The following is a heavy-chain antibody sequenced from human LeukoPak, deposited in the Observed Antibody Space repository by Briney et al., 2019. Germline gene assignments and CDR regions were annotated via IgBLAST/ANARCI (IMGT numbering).Heavy chain of an antibody. J-gene: IGHJ4*02. CDR3: ARDALRWFGELLGYFDY. D-gene: IGHD3-10*01. Sequence: GGSLRLSCAASGFTVSSNYMSWVRQAPGKGLEWVSVIYSGGSTYYADSVKGRFTISRDNSKNTLYLQMNSLRAEDTAVYYCARDALRWFGELLGYFDYWGQGTLVTVSS. V-gene: IGHV3-53*01. CDR1: GFTVSSNY. CDR2: IYSGGST.